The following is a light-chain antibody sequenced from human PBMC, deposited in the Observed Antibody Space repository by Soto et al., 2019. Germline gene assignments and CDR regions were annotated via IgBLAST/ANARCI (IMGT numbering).Light chain of an antibody. J-gene: IGKJ1*01. CDR2: GAS. CDR3: QQYGMSPWT. V-gene: IGKV3-20*01. Sequence: EIVLTQSPGTLSLSPGERATLSCRASQSVINSYLAWYQHKTGQAPRLLIYGASSRATGIPAKFSGSGSGTDFTLTISRLEPEDVAVYYCQQYGMSPWTFGQGTKVEIK. CDR1: QSVINSY.